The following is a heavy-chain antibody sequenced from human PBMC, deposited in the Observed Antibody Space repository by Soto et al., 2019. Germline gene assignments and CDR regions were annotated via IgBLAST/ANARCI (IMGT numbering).Heavy chain of an antibody. J-gene: IGHJ5*02. D-gene: IGHD3-9*01. CDR2: IYYSGST. CDR1: GGSISSSSYY. Sequence: PSETLSLTCTVSGGSISSSSYYWGWIRQPPGKGLEWIGSIYYSGSTYYNPSLKSRVTISVDTSKNQFSLKLSSVTAADTAVYYCARLGNVLRYSGGWFDPWGQGTLVTVSS. CDR3: ARLGNVLRYSGGWFDP. V-gene: IGHV4-39*01.